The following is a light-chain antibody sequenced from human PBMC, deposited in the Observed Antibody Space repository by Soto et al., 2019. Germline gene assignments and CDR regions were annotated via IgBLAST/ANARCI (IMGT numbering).Light chain of an antibody. CDR3: QQFGTSLPIT. CDR2: AAP. J-gene: IGKJ5*01. V-gene: IGKV3-20*01. CDR1: QSVSSN. Sequence: EIVMTQSPATLSVSPGERATLSCRASQSVSSNLAWYQQKPGQAPRLLIYAAPSRATGIPDRFSGSGSGTDFTLTISRLESGDFAVYYCQQFGTSLPITFGQGTRLEIK.